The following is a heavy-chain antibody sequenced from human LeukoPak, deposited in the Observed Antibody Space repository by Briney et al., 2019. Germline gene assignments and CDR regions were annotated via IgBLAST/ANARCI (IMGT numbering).Heavy chain of an antibody. CDR2: ISGSGGST. J-gene: IGHJ4*02. CDR3: AKDRYSDWLSDLEY. V-gene: IGHV3-23*01. D-gene: IGHD3-9*01. Sequence: PGGSLRLSCAASGFTFINYAMSWVRQAPGKGLERVSGISGSGGSTFYADSVQGRFTISRDNSKNTLYLQMDSLRAEDTAVYYCAKDRYSDWLSDLEYWGRGTLVTVSS. CDR1: GFTFINYA.